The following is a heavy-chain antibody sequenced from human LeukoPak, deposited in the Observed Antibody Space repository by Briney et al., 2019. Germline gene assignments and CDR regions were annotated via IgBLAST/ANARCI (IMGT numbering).Heavy chain of an antibody. V-gene: IGHV3-23*01. J-gene: IGHJ5*02. Sequence: PGGSLRLSCAASGFTFTNYAMSWVRQAPGKGLEWVSAISGSGGSTYYADSVKGRFTISRDNSQNTLYLQMNSLRAEDTAVYYCAKDARRGYSSSSRNWFDPWGQGTLVTVSS. CDR3: AKDARRGYSSSSRNWFDP. D-gene: IGHD6-6*01. CDR1: GFTFTNYA. CDR2: ISGSGGST.